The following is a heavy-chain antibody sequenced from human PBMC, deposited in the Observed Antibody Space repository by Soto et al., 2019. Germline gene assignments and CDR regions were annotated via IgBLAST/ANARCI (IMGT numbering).Heavy chain of an antibody. Sequence: QVQLVESGGGVVQPGRSLRLSCAASGFTFSSYAMHWVRQAPGKGLEWVAVISYDGSNKYYADSVKGRFTISRDNSKNTLYLQMNSLRAEDTAVYYCARGPARYYYDSSGEWGYWGQGTLVTVSS. D-gene: IGHD3-22*01. V-gene: IGHV3-30-3*01. J-gene: IGHJ4*02. CDR1: GFTFSSYA. CDR3: ARGPARYYYDSSGEWGY. CDR2: ISYDGSNK.